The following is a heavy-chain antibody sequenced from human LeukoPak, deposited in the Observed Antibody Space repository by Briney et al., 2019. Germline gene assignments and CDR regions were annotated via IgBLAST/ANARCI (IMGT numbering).Heavy chain of an antibody. CDR2: INHSGST. V-gene: IGHV4-34*01. D-gene: IGHD2/OR15-2a*01. CDR1: GGSFRGYY. J-gene: IGHJ4*02. Sequence: SDTLPLTCAVYGGSFRGYYWSWIRQPREKGLEWIGKINHSGSTNYNPSLESRVTILVDTSKNQFSLKLSSLTAADTAVYYCARGENMLGPWGQGTLVTVSS. CDR3: ARGENMLGP.